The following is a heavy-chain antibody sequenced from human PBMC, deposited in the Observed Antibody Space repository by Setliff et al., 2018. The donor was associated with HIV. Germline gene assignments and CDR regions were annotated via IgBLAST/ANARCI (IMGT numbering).Heavy chain of an antibody. D-gene: IGHD3-3*01. V-gene: IGHV3-30*04. CDR2: ISYDGSNK. Sequence: PGGSLRLSCAASGFTFSSYAMHWVRQAPGKGLEWVAVISYDGSNKYYADSVKGRFTISRDNSKNTVYVQMNSLRTEDTAVYYCARDGFALFGVDYHYMDVWGKGTTVTVSS. J-gene: IGHJ6*03. CDR3: ARDGFALFGVDYHYMDV. CDR1: GFTFSSYA.